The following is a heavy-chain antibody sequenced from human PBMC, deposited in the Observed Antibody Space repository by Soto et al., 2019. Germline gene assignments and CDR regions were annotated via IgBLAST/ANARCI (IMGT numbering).Heavy chain of an antibody. Sequence: SETLSLTCTVSGGPISSSPYYWGWIRQPPGKGLEWIGNIYYNGNTFYNPSLKSRVTISVDTSKNQFSLKLSSVTAADTAVYYCAGCSGGSCFDFDYWGQGTLVTVSS. CDR3: AGCSGGSCFDFDY. D-gene: IGHD2-15*01. CDR2: IYYNGNT. V-gene: IGHV4-39*07. J-gene: IGHJ4*02. CDR1: GGPISSSPYY.